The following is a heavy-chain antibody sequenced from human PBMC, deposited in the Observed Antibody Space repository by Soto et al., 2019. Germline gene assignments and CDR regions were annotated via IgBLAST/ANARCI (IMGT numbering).Heavy chain of an antibody. Sequence: GGSLRLSCAASGFTFSSYSMNWVRQAPGKGLEWVSSISSSSYIYYADSVKGRFTISRDNAKNSLYLQMNSLRAEDTAVYYCARDLEPIYYYYYGMDVWGQGTTVTVSS. CDR1: GFTFSSYS. CDR2: ISSSSYI. D-gene: IGHD1-1*01. V-gene: IGHV3-21*01. CDR3: ARDLEPIYYYYYGMDV. J-gene: IGHJ6*02.